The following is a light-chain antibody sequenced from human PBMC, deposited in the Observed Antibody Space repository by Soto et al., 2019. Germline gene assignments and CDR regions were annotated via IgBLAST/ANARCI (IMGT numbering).Light chain of an antibody. CDR3: QSYASMLSGSGV. Sequence: QLVLPQPPSVAGAPGQRVTISCTGSSSNIGAAYDVHWYQQLPGTAPKLLIYGNSNRPSGVSDRLSGSKSGTSASLAITGLQAEDEADYYCQSYASMLSGSGVFGGGTKLTVL. V-gene: IGLV1-40*01. CDR2: GNS. CDR1: SSNIGAAYD. J-gene: IGLJ2*01.